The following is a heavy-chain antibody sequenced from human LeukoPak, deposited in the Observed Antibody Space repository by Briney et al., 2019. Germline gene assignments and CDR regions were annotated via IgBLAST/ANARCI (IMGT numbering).Heavy chain of an antibody. CDR3: ARGYRGSYSYGFICKY. CDR2: INHSGST. D-gene: IGHD5-18*01. CDR1: GGSLSSYY. V-gene: IGHV4-34*01. J-gene: IGHJ4*02. Sequence: PSETLSLTCTVSGGSLSSYYWSWIRQPPGKGLEWIGEINHSGSTNYNPSLKSRVTISVDTSKNQFSLKLSSVTAADTAVYYCARGYRGSYSYGFICKYWGQGTLVTVSS.